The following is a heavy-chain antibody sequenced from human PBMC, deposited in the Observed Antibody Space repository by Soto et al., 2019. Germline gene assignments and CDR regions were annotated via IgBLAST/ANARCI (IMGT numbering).Heavy chain of an antibody. J-gene: IGHJ5*02. Sequence: SETLSLTCAVYGGSLSCHYWSWICQPPGKGLEWIGEINHSGSTTYNPSLKSRVTISVDTSKKQFSLKLSSVTAADTAVYYCARSALFRYGTFDPWGQGTLVTVSS. CDR3: ARSALFRYGTFDP. CDR1: GGSLSCHY. D-gene: IGHD1-1*01. CDR2: INHSGST. V-gene: IGHV4-34*01.